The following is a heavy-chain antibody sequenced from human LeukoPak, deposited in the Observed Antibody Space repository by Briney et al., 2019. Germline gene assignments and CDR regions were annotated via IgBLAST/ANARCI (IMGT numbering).Heavy chain of an antibody. Sequence: GGSLRLSCAASGFTFSSYWMHWVRQAPGKGLVWVSRINSDGSSTSYADSVKGRLTISRDNAKNTLYLQMNSLRAEDTAVYYCAREGGQLSVDYWGQGTLVTVSS. CDR2: INSDGSST. CDR1: GFTFSSYW. D-gene: IGHD3-16*02. CDR3: AREGGQLSVDY. V-gene: IGHV3-74*01. J-gene: IGHJ4*02.